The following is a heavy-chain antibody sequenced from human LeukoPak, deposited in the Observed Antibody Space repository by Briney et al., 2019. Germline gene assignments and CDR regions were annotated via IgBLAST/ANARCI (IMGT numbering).Heavy chain of an antibody. V-gene: IGHV1-8*02. CDR1: GYTFTGYY. CDR3: ATSEMATWNY. CDR2: MNPNSGNT. J-gene: IGHJ4*02. Sequence: ASVKVSCKASGYTFTGYYMDWVRQATGQGLEWMGWMNPNSGNTGYAQKFQGRVTMTRNTSISTAYMELSSLRSEDTAVYYCATSEMATWNYWGQGTLVTVSS. D-gene: IGHD5-24*01.